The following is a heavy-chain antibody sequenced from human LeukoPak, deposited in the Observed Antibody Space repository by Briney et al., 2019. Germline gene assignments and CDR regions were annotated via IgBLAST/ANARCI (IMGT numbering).Heavy chain of an antibody. V-gene: IGHV3-7*04. CDR1: GFTFSSYW. J-gene: IGHJ1*01. D-gene: IGHD6-13*01. CDR3: ARTYSSSWTLAPRSY. CDR2: IKQDGTEK. Sequence: GGSLRLSCVASGFTFSSYWMSWVRQAPGKGLEWVANIKQDGTEKYYVDSVKGRFTISRDNAKNALLLQMNSLRAEDTAVYYCARTYSSSWTLAPRSYWGQGILVTVSS.